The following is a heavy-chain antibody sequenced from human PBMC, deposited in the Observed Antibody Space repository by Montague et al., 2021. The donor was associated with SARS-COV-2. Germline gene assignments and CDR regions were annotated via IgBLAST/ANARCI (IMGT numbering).Heavy chain of an antibody. Sequence: SETLSLTCAVSGGSINSSYWWSCFRQPPGKGLEWIGEIYHSGSTNYSPSLSRRVTVSVDTSKSQFSMKLTSVTAADTALYYCARHRIYLGESWWGEGTLVTVSS. D-gene: IGHD3-16*01. CDR3: ARHRIYLGESW. CDR2: IYHSGST. CDR1: GGSINSSYW. J-gene: IGHJ4*02. V-gene: IGHV4-4*02.